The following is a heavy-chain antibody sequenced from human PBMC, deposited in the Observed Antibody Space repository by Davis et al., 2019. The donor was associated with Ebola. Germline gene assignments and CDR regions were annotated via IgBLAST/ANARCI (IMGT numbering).Heavy chain of an antibody. J-gene: IGHJ6*02. Sequence: GESLKISCAASGFTFSSYWMHWVRQAPGKGLVWVSRINSDGSSTSYADSVKGRFTISRDNAKNTLYLQMNSLRAEDTAVYYCARDLTRGVPALRYYYGMDVWGQGTTVTVSS. CDR2: INSDGSST. D-gene: IGHD3-10*01. CDR1: GFTFSSYW. CDR3: ARDLTRGVPALRYYYGMDV. V-gene: IGHV3-74*01.